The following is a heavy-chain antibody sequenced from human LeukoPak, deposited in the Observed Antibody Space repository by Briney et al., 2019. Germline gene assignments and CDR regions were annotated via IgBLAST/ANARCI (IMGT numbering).Heavy chain of an antibody. CDR3: AKSREQPWNFDY. CDR2: IGHTGTST. J-gene: IGHJ4*02. V-gene: IGHV3-23*01. Sequence: PGGSLRLSCAVSGFSVSTYDMAWVRQAPGTGLDWVTAIGHTGTSTFYADSVKGRFTISRDNSRNTLYLYMNSLTADDTAIYYCAKSREQPWNFDYWGPGTLVTVSS. D-gene: IGHD1/OR15-1a*01. CDR1: GFSVSTYD.